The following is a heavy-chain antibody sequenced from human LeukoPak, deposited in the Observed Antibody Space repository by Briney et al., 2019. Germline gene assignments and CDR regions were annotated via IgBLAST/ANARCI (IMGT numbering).Heavy chain of an antibody. CDR3: AGPAGGIAGGNFDY. D-gene: IGHD3-16*01. V-gene: IGHV4-39*01. CDR1: GGSISSSSYY. Sequence: SETLSLTCTVSGGSISSSSYYWGWIRQPPGKGLEWIGSIYYSGSTYYNPSLKSRVTISVDTSKNQFSLKLSSVTAADTAVYYCAGPAGGIAGGNFDYWGQGTLVTVSS. CDR2: IYYSGST. J-gene: IGHJ4*02.